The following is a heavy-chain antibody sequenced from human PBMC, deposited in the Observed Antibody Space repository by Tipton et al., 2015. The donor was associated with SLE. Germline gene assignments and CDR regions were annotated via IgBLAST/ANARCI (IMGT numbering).Heavy chain of an antibody. CDR1: GGSFSGYY. CDR3: ARGLRITMVRGVPFDY. J-gene: IGHJ4*02. CDR2: IYYSGST. D-gene: IGHD3-10*01. V-gene: IGHV4-34*01. Sequence: TLSLTCAVYGGSFSGYYWSWIRQPPGKGLEWIGYIYYSGSTYYNPSLKSRVTISVDTSKNQFSLKLSSVTAADTAVYYCARGLRITMVRGVPFDYWGQGTLVTVSS.